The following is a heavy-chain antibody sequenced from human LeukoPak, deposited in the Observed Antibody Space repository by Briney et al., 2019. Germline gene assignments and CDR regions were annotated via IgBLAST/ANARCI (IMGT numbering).Heavy chain of an antibody. D-gene: IGHD3-10*01. V-gene: IGHV3-23*01. CDR3: AKSHYYGSGSIDY. Sequence: GGSLRLSCAASGFTFSSYAMRWVRQAPGKGLAWISTVSASGDSTSYADYVKGRFTISRDNSKNALYLQVNSLRADDAALYYCAKSHYYGSGSIDYWGQVTLVTVSS. CDR2: VSASGDST. CDR1: GFTFSSYA. J-gene: IGHJ4*02.